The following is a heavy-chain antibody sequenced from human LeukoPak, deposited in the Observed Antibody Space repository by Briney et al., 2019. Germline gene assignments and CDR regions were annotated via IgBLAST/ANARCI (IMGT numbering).Heavy chain of an antibody. V-gene: IGHV1-2*02. Sequence: GASVKVSCKASGYTFTGYYMHWVRQAPGQGLEWMGWINPNSGGTNYAQKFQGRVTMTRDTSISTAYMELSRLRSDDTAVYYCARGSGSYYPGDFDYWGQGTLVTVSS. J-gene: IGHJ4*02. CDR3: ARGSGSYYPGDFDY. CDR1: GYTFTGYY. CDR2: INPNSGGT. D-gene: IGHD1-26*01.